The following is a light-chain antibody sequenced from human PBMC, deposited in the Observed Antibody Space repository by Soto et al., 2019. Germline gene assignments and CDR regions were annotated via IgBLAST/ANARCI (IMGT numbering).Light chain of an antibody. V-gene: IGKV3-20*01. CDR1: QSVSSSY. Sequence: EIVLTQSPGTLSLSPGERATLSCRASQSVSSSYLAWYQQKPGQAPRLLIYGASSRATGIPDWFSGSWSGTDFTLTISRLEPEDVAVYYCQQYGSSLYTFGQGTKLEIK. J-gene: IGKJ2*01. CDR3: QQYGSSLYT. CDR2: GAS.